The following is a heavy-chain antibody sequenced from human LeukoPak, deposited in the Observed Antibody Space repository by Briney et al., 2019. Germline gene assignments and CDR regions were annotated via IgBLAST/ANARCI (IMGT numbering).Heavy chain of an antibody. J-gene: IGHJ3*02. CDR1: GFTFSSYA. CDR2: ISYDGSNK. V-gene: IGHV3-30-3*01. Sequence: PGGSLRLSCAASGFTFSSYAMHWVRQAPGKGLEWVAVISYDGSNKYYADSVKGRFTISRDNSKNSLYLQMNSLRAEDTALYYCAKDIGGDRSAFDIWGQGTMVTVSS. D-gene: IGHD2-21*01. CDR3: AKDIGGDRSAFDI.